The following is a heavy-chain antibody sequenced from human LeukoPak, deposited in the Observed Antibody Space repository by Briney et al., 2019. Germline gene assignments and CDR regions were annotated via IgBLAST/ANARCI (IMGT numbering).Heavy chain of an antibody. CDR3: ARGGGATDY. CDR2: IKEDGSDN. J-gene: IGHJ4*02. V-gene: IGHV3-7*01. Sequence: GGSLRLSCATSGLTFRTYWMSWVRQAPGKGLEWVANIKEDGSDNNYVDSVKGRFTISRDNAKNSLFLQMNSPTAAARALCSCARGGGATDYWGQGTLVTVSS. CDR1: GLTFRTYW. D-gene: IGHD3-16*01.